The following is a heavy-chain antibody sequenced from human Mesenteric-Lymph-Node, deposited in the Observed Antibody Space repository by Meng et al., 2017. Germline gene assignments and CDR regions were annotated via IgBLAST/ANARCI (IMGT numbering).Heavy chain of an antibody. J-gene: IGHJ4*02. Sequence: LQEPGPGLVKPSETMSLSRPVSGGSSSRCNRSSWDRQPPGKGLGWIGESCISGSTNYNPSLKSRVTISVDKSKNQFSLKLSSVTAADTAVYYCASFPPPGKQWLVTDYWGQGTLVTVSS. D-gene: IGHD6-19*01. CDR3: ASFPPPGKQWLVTDY. V-gene: IGHV4-4*02. CDR2: SCISGST. CDR1: GGSSSRCNR.